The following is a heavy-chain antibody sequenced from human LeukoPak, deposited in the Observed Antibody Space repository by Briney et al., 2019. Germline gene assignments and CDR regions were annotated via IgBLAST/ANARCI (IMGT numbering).Heavy chain of an antibody. CDR2: VNPNSGNT. CDR3: ARGFELEPPDY. J-gene: IGHJ4*02. Sequence: ASVKVSCKASGYTFTSYDINWVRQASGQGLEWMGWVNPNSGNTGYAQKFQGRVTITRNTSISTAYMELSSLRSEDTAVYYCARGFELEPPDYWGQGTLVTVSS. V-gene: IGHV1-8*03. D-gene: IGHD1-1*01. CDR1: GYTFTSYD.